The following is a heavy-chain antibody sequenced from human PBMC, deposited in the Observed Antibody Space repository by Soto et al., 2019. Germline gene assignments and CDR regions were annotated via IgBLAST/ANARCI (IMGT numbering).Heavy chain of an antibody. V-gene: IGHV3-74*01. D-gene: IGHD2-2*01. CDR3: EGFGYAGTGWD. Sequence: EMQLVESGGGLVQPGGSLRLSCVASGLSFRNYWVHWVRQAPGKGLEWVSRINTDGTYTSNADPVKGRFTISRDNAKNTLYRQRTSLRVEDTLGYLCEGFGYAGTGWDWGPGTRVTAS. CDR2: INTDGTYT. J-gene: IGHJ4*02. CDR1: GLSFRNYW.